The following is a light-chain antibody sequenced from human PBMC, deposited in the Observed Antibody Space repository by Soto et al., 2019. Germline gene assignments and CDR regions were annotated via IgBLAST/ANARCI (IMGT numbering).Light chain of an antibody. J-gene: IGKJ2*01. CDR3: QQYGSSTTYT. V-gene: IGKV3-20*01. CDR2: GAS. CDR1: QNFGSTY. Sequence: EVVLTQSPDTLSLSPGERATLSCGAGQNFGSTYLAWYQQKRGQAPRFLIYGASTRATGIPDSFSGSGSGTDFSLTISRLEPEDFAVYYCQQYGSSTTYTFGQGTKVDIK.